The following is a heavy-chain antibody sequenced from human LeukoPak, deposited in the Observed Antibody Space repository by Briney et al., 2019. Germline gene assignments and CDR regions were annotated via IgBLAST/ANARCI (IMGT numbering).Heavy chain of an antibody. V-gene: IGHV4-59*08. Sequence: SETLCLACTVSGDSISSYYWSWIRQPPGKGLEWIGYIYYSGSTNYNPSLKSRVTISVDTSKNQFSLKLSSVTAADTAVYYCASFRGDDAFDIWGQGTMVTVSS. CDR2: IYYSGST. CDR1: GDSISSYY. CDR3: ASFRGDDAFDI. D-gene: IGHD2-21*01. J-gene: IGHJ3*02.